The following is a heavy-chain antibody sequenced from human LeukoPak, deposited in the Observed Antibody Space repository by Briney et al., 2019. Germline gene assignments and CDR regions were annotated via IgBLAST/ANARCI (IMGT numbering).Heavy chain of an antibody. V-gene: IGHV4-39*01. CDR3: ARHAGGIAAAGTRPFDY. CDR1: GDPSNIRSYY. CDR2: IYYSGST. Sequence: PSETLSLTCSVSGDPSNIRSYYWGWIRQPPGKGLEWIGSIYYSGSTYYNPSLKSRVTMSVDTSKNQFSLKLSSVTAADTAVYYCARHAGGIAAAGTRPFDYWGQGTLVTVSS. J-gene: IGHJ4*02. D-gene: IGHD6-13*01.